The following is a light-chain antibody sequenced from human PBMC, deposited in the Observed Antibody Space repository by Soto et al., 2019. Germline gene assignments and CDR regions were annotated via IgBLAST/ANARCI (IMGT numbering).Light chain of an antibody. J-gene: IGLJ1*01. V-gene: IGLV2-14*01. CDR3: PSYTSNTYV. CDR1: SSNVGGYNY. CDR2: EVS. Sequence: QSALTQPASVSGSPGQSITLSCTGTSSNVGGYNYVSWYQQHPGKAPRLMIFEVSNRPSGVSNRFSGSKSGNTASLTISGFQAEDEADYYGPSYTSNTYVFGTGTKLTVL.